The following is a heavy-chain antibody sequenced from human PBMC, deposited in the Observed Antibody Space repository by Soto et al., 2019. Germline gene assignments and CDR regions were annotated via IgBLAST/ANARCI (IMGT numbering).Heavy chain of an antibody. J-gene: IGHJ6*02. D-gene: IGHD1-26*01. CDR3: ARNGFSVGASYSYFYYYAMDV. V-gene: IGHV1-69*06. CDR1: GGTFSTHR. Sequence: SVKVSCKATGGTFSTHRISWVRQAPGQGLEWMGGIIPIFDTSNNTETVQARVTITADKSTSTVYLELSSLTPEDTAVYYCARNGFSVGASYSYFYYYAMDVWGQGTTVTVSS. CDR2: IIPIFDTS.